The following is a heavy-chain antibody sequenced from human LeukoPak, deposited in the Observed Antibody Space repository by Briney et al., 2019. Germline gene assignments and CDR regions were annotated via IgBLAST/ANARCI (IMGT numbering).Heavy chain of an antibody. CDR1: GLTFSSYE. CDR2: ISSSGSSI. V-gene: IGHV3-48*03. J-gene: IGHJ4*02. CDR3: ARRGYYDTSGYLFDD. D-gene: IGHD3-22*01. Sequence: GGSLRLSCAASGLTFSSYEMNWVRQAPGRGLEWVSYISSSGSSIYYVDSVKGRFIISRDNAKNSLFLQMNSLRAEDTAVYYCARRGYYDTSGYLFDDWGQGTLVTVSS.